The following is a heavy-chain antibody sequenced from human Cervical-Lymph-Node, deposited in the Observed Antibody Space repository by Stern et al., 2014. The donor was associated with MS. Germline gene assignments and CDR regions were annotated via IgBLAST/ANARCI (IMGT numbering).Heavy chain of an antibody. CDR3: ARVGWELLDAFDI. J-gene: IGHJ3*02. D-gene: IGHD1-26*01. CDR2: INPSGGST. V-gene: IGHV1-46*01. Sequence: VQLVQSGAEVKKPGASVKVSCKASGYTFTSYYMHWVRQAPGQGLEWMGIINPSGGSTSYAQKFQGRVTMTRDTSTSTVSMELGSLRSEDTAVYYCARVGWELLDAFDIWGQGAMVTVSS. CDR1: GYTFTSYY.